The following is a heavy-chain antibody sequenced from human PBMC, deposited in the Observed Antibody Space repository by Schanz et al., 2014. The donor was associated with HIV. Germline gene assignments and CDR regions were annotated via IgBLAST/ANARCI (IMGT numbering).Heavy chain of an antibody. D-gene: IGHD3-22*01. CDR2: ISYDGSNK. Sequence: QVQLVESGGGVVQPGRSLRLSCVVAGFTLTSYGMHWVRQAPGKGLEWVAGISYDGSNKYYADSVKGRFTISRDNSKNTLYLQMNSLRAEDTAVYYCAKDPNDREKAFDYWGQGTLVTVSS. CDR3: AKDPNDREKAFDY. V-gene: IGHV3-30*18. J-gene: IGHJ4*02. CDR1: GFTLTSYG.